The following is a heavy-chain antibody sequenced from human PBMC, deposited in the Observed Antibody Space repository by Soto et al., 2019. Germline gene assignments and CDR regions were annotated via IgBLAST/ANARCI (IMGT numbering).Heavy chain of an antibody. D-gene: IGHD3-10*01. CDR3: ARDRGHMLPNYGMDV. CDR2: ISGGNDST. Sequence: GGSLRLSCGASGSTFSDYVMTWVRQAPGKGLEWVSGISGGNDSTYYADSVKGRFTISRANSKNTLYLQMNSLRAEDTAVYYCARDRGHMLPNYGMDVWGQGTKVTVSS. J-gene: IGHJ6*02. V-gene: IGHV3-23*01. CDR1: GSTFSDYV.